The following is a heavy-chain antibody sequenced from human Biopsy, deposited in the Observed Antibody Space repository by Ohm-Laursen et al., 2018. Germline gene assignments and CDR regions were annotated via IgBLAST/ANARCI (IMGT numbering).Heavy chain of an antibody. V-gene: IGHV4-4*07. CDR1: GGSISDYF. Sequence: TLSLTCTVSGGSISDYFWSWIRQPADKGLKYIGRIYSSGRTFYNPSLKSRVTMSVATSDNQFSLKLSSVTAADTAVYFCARDAYGDYDTYY. CDR3: ARDAYGDYDTYY. CDR2: IYSSGRT. D-gene: IGHD4-17*01. J-gene: IGHJ6*03.